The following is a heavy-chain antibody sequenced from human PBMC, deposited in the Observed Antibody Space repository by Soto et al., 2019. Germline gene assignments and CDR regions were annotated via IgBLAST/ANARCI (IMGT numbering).Heavy chain of an antibody. CDR2: ISAYNGNT. Sequence: ASVKVSCKASGYTFTSYGISWVRQAPGQGLEWMGWISAYNGNTNYAQKLQGRVTMTTDTSTSTAYMELRSLRSDDTAVYYCAMSLSGYSGYVVGYWGQGTLVPVSS. J-gene: IGHJ4*02. CDR1: GYTFTSYG. V-gene: IGHV1-18*01. CDR3: AMSLSGYSGYVVGY. D-gene: IGHD5-12*01.